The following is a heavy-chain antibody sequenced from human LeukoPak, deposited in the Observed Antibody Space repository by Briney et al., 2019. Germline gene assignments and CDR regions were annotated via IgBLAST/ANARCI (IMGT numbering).Heavy chain of an antibody. J-gene: IGHJ3*02. V-gene: IGHV3-74*01. CDR2: LKHDGSDP. D-gene: IGHD3/OR15-3a*01. Sequence: GGSLRLSCLASGFTFESHAMHWVRQAPGEGLVWVSRLKHDGSDPSYAGSVKGRFTISRHNSKNTLYLQMNSLRAEDTAVYYCARGGWTGDVRDIWGQGTMVTVSS. CDR3: ARGGWTGDVRDI. CDR1: GFTFESHA.